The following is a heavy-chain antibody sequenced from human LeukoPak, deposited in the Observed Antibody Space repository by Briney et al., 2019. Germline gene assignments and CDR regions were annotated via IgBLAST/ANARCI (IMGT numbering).Heavy chain of an antibody. CDR3: AKGDLEN. J-gene: IGHJ4*02. CDR2: MTHDGSDE. V-gene: IGHV3-7*01. Sequence: GGSLRLSCAASGFTVNYWMSWARQAPGKGLEWVATMTHDGSDEYYLDSVKGRFTISRDSAKNSIYLQMNSLRVEDTSTYYCAKGDLENWGQGNLVTVSS. CDR1: GFTVNYW.